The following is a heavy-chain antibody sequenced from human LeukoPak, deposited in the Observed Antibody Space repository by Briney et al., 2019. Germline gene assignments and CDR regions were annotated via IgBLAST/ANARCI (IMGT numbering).Heavy chain of an antibody. CDR1: GFTFSSYW. CDR3: ASHPDAFDI. Sequence: GGSLRLSCAASGFTFSSYWMHWVRQVPGKGLVWVSRINSDGSSTSYADSVKGRFTTSRDNAKNTLYLQMNSLRAEDTAVYYCASHPDAFDIWGQGTMVTVSS. J-gene: IGHJ3*02. V-gene: IGHV3-74*01. CDR2: INSDGSST.